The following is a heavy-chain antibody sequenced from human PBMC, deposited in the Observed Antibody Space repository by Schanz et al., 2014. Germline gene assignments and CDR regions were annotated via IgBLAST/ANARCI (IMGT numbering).Heavy chain of an antibody. J-gene: IGHJ6*02. V-gene: IGHV3-11*06. CDR1: GLTFSDYY. Sequence: QVQLVESGGGLVKPGGSLRLSCAASGLTFSDYYMSWIRQAPGKGLEWVSYISSSSSYTNYADSVKGRFTISRDNAKNSLYLQMNSLRAEDTAVYYCARDRQQLVGRIGYYYGMDVWGQGTTVTVSS. D-gene: IGHD6-13*01. CDR3: ARDRQQLVGRIGYYYGMDV. CDR2: ISSSSSYT.